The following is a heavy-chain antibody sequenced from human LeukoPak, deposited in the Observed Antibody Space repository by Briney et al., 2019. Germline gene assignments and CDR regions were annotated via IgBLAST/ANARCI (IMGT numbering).Heavy chain of an antibody. CDR2: ISSSSSYI. J-gene: IGHJ4*02. CDR1: GFTFSSYS. CDR3: AREYTDVLLWFGEISDLRYFDY. Sequence: PGGSLRLSCAASGFTFSSYSMNWVRQAPGKGLEWVSSISSSSSYIYYADSVKGRFTISRDNAKNSLYLQMNSLRAEDTAVYYCAREYTDVLLWFGEISDLRYFDYWGQGTLVTVSS. D-gene: IGHD3-10*01. V-gene: IGHV3-21*01.